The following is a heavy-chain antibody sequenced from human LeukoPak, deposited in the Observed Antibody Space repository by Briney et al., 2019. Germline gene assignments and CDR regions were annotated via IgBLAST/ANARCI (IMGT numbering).Heavy chain of an antibody. Sequence: PGGSLRLSCAASAFTLSSYGMHWVRQAPGKGLEWVAAISNEGSNEYYADSVKGRFTISRDNTKNSLYLQMNSLRAEDTAVFYCARDQYDTWSRRGNFDSWGQGTLVIVSS. D-gene: IGHD3-3*01. J-gene: IGHJ4*02. CDR1: AFTLSSYG. CDR2: ISNEGSNE. V-gene: IGHV3-30*03. CDR3: ARDQYDTWSRRGNFDS.